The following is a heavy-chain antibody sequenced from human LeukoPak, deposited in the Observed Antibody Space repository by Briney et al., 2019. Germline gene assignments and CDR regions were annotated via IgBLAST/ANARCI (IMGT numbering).Heavy chain of an antibody. J-gene: IGHJ4*02. CDR1: GFTFSLHS. V-gene: IGHV3-21*01. D-gene: IGHD1-26*01. CDR3: ARDNMGFDY. CDR2: ISGDSTNI. Sequence: GGSLRLSCAASGFTFSLHSMNWVRHAPGEGLEWVSFISGDSTNIYYADSVKGRFTTSRDNARNSLYLQMNSLRAEDTALYSCARDNMGFDYWGQGTLVTVSS.